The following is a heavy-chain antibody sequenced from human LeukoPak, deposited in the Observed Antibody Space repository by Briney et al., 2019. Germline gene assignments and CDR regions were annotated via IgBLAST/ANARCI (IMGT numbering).Heavy chain of an antibody. V-gene: IGHV3-66*01. J-gene: IGHJ4*02. CDR2: IYSGGSS. CDR1: GLTVGFKC. Sequence: GGSLRLSCAASGLTVGFKCMSWVRQAPGKGLEWVSIIYSGGSSYYADSVKGRFTVSRDTSKNTLSRQMSSLRAEDTAVYYCATRPDGNDVPYFDYWGQGTLVTVSS. D-gene: IGHD5-12*01. CDR3: ATRPDGNDVPYFDY.